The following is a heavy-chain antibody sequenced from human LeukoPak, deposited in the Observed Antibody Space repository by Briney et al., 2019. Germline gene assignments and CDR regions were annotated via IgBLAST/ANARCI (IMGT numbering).Heavy chain of an antibody. Sequence: PSQTLSLTCTVSGGSISSGGYYWSWIRQHPGKGLEWIGYIYYSGSTYYNPSLKSRVTISVDTSKNQFSLKLSSVTAADTAVYYCARDSPYSGYDPRAFDIWGQGTMVTVSS. CDR3: ARDSPYSGYDPRAFDI. CDR1: GGSISSGGYY. V-gene: IGHV4-31*03. CDR2: IYYSGST. J-gene: IGHJ3*02. D-gene: IGHD5-12*01.